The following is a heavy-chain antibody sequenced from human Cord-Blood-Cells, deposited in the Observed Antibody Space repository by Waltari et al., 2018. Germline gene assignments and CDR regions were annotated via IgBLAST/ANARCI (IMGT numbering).Heavy chain of an antibody. J-gene: IGHJ3*02. Sequence: QVQLVESGGGVVQPGRSLRLSCAASGFTFSSYGMHWVRQAPGKGLEWVAVIAYDGSNKYYADSVKGRFTISRDNSKNTLYLQMNSLRAEDTAVYYCAKDHLIYDTDAFDIWGQGTMVTVSS. CDR1: GFTFSSYG. CDR2: IAYDGSNK. CDR3: AKDHLIYDTDAFDI. V-gene: IGHV3-30*18. D-gene: IGHD3-22*01.